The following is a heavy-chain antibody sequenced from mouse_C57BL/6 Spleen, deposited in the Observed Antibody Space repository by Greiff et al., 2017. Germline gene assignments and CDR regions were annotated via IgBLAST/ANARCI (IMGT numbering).Heavy chain of an antibody. CDR3: ARREKEYYFDY. V-gene: IGHV1-66*01. J-gene: IGHJ2*01. Sequence: QVQLQQSGPELVKPGASVKISCKASGYSFTSYYIHWVKQRPGQGLEWIGWIYPGSGNTKYNEKFKGKATLTADTSSSTAYMQLSSLTSEDSAVYYCARREKEYYFDYWGQGTTLTVSS. CDR2: IYPGSGNT. CDR1: GYSFTSYY.